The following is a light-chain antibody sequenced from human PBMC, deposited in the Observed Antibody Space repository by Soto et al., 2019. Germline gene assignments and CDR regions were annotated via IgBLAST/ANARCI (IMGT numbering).Light chain of an antibody. V-gene: IGKV3-15*01. Sequence: EVVMTQSPDTLSVSPGERATLSCRASQYVDTNLAWYQHRPGQAPRLLIYGASTRATGIPARFSGSGSGRDFKLTISSLQSEDFAVYYCQQYNDWPGGTFGQGTKVDNK. CDR2: GAS. CDR3: QQYNDWPGGT. CDR1: QYVDTN. J-gene: IGKJ1*01.